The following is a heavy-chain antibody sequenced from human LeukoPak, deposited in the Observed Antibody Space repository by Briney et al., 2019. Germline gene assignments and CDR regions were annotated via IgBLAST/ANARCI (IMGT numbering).Heavy chain of an antibody. D-gene: IGHD3-3*01. CDR1: GYTSTGYY. J-gene: IGHJ6*03. CDR2: INPSGGST. V-gene: IGHV1-46*01. Sequence: GASVKVSCKASGYTSTGYYMHWVRQAPGQGLEWMGIINPSGGSTSYAQKFQGRVTMTRDMSTSTVYMELSSLRSEDTAVYYCARDRPRRHTYYDFWSGWYYYYYMDVWGQGTMVTVSS. CDR3: ARDRPRRHTYYDFWSGWYYYYYMDV.